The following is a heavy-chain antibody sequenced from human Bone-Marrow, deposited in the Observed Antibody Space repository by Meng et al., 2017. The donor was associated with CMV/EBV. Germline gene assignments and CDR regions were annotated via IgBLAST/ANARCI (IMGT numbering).Heavy chain of an antibody. D-gene: IGHD3-9*01. CDR3: ARTFYDSLTGYSP. J-gene: IGHJ5*02. CDR1: GGSFSGYY. V-gene: IGHV4-34*01. Sequence: SQTLSLTCAVYGGSFSGYYWGWIRQPPGKGLEWLGGLSFSGSTYYSPSLKSRITVSRDTSKNQFSLRLTSVTAADTGFYYCARTFYDSLTGYSPWGQGTLVTVSS. CDR2: LSFSGST.